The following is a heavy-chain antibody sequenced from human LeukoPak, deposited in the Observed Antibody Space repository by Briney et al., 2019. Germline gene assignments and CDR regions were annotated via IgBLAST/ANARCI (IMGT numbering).Heavy chain of an antibody. J-gene: IGHJ4*02. D-gene: IGHD6-13*01. CDR2: VNSDGSST. Sequence: GGSLRLSCAASGFTFSSYWMHWVRQAPGKGLVWVSRVNSDGSSTSYADFVKGRFTISRDNAKNTLYLQMNSLRAEDTAVYYCGALGQQLIPWGQGTLVTVSS. CDR3: GALGQQLIP. V-gene: IGHV3-74*01. CDR1: GFTFSSYW.